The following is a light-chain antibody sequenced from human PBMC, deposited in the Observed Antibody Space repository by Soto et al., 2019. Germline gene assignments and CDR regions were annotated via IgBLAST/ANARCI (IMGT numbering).Light chain of an antibody. CDR1: QSVSSH. Sequence: EIVLTQSPATLSLSPGERATLSCRASQSVSSHLAWYQQKPGQAPRLLIYDASNRATGIPARFSGSGSGTDFTLTISSLEPEDFAVYYCHQRSHWPSYTFGQGTKLEIK. CDR2: DAS. CDR3: HQRSHWPSYT. V-gene: IGKV3-11*01. J-gene: IGKJ2*01.